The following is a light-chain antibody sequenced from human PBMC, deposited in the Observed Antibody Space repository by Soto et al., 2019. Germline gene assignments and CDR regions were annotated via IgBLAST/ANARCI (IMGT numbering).Light chain of an antibody. CDR3: CSYAGSSTYV. CDR2: DAS. Sequence: QSALTQPASVSGSPGQSITISCTGTSSDVGSYDFVSWYQQHPGKAPKLMIFDASKRPSGVSNRFSGSKSGNTASLTISGLQAQGEADYYCCSYAGSSTYVFGTGTNVTV. V-gene: IGLV2-23*01. CDR1: SSDVGSYDF. J-gene: IGLJ1*01.